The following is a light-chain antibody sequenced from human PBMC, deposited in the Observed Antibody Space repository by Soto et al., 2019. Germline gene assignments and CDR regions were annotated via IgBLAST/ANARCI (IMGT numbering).Light chain of an antibody. Sequence: EIVLTQSPATLSLSPGERATLSCRASQSVDSYLAWYQQTPGQAPRLLIFDVFNRATGIPARFSGSGSGTDFTLTISSLEPEDFAVYYCQQRSNGLTFGGGTKVEMK. CDR1: QSVDSY. V-gene: IGKV3-11*01. CDR3: QQRSNGLT. CDR2: DVF. J-gene: IGKJ4*01.